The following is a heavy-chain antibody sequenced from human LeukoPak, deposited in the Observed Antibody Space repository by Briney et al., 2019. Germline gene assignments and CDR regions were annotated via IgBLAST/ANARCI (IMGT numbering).Heavy chain of an antibody. CDR3: AREELGIAVAGTGNLFDY. Sequence: ASVKVSCKASGYTFTSYYMHWVRQAPGQGLEWMAIINPSGGSTSYAQKFQGRVTMTRDMSTSTVYMELSSLRSEDTAVYYCAREELGIAVAGTGNLFDYWGQGTLVTVSS. CDR1: GYTFTSYY. J-gene: IGHJ4*02. D-gene: IGHD6-19*01. V-gene: IGHV1-46*01. CDR2: INPSGGST.